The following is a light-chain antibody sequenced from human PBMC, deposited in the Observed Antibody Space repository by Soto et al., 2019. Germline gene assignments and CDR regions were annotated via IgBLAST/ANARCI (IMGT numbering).Light chain of an antibody. J-gene: IGKJ4*01. CDR2: GAS. V-gene: IGKV3-20*01. CDR3: QQYGGSPLT. CDR1: QSVSSSY. Sequence: ETVLTQSPGTLSLSPGGRATLSCRATQSVSSSYLAWYQQKPGQAPMLLIYGASNRATGIPDRFSGSGSGTDFTLTISRLEPGDFAVYYCQQYGGSPLTFGGGTKVDIK.